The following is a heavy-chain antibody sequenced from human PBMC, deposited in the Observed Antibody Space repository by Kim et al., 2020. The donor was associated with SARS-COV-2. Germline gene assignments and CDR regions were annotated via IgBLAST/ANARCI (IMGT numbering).Heavy chain of an antibody. CDR3: ARGYSSRPTWDY. CDR2: IYYSGST. CDR1: GGSISSYY. J-gene: IGHJ4*02. Sequence: SETLSLTCTVSGGSISSYYWSWIRQPPGNGLEWIGYIYYSGSTNYNPSLKSRVTISVDTSKNQFSLKLSSVTAADTAVYYCARGYSSRPTWDYWGQGTLVTVSS. D-gene: IGHD6-13*01. V-gene: IGHV4-59*13.